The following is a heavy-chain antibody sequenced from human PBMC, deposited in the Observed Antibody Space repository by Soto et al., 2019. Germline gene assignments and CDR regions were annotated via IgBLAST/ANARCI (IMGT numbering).Heavy chain of an antibody. J-gene: IGHJ4*02. V-gene: IGHV3-30-3*01. D-gene: IGHD3-3*01. Sequence: LRRSCAASGFTFSSYAMHGVRQAPGKGLEWVAVISYDGSDKYYADSVKGRFTISRDNSKNTLYLQMNSLRAEDTAVYYCARGGPQGFKIFGVVINPAGVDYWGQGTLVTVSS. CDR1: GFTFSSYA. CDR3: ARGGPQGFKIFGVVINPAGVDY. CDR2: ISYDGSDK.